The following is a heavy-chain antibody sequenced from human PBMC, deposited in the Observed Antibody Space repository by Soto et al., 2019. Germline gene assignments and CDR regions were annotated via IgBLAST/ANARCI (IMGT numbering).Heavy chain of an antibody. CDR2: ISAYNGNT. Sequence: ASVNVSCKGSGYTFTKYCISWVRQAPGQGLEWMGWISAYNGNTNYAQNLQGRVTMTTDTSTSTAYMELRSLRSDDTAVYYCARVDVLRFLEWLIWGQGTLVTVSS. J-gene: IGHJ4*02. V-gene: IGHV1-18*04. CDR1: GYTFTKYC. D-gene: IGHD3-3*01. CDR3: ARVDVLRFLEWLI.